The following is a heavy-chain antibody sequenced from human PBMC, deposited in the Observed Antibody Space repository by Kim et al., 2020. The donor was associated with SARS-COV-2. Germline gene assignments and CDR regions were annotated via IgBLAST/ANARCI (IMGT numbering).Heavy chain of an antibody. CDR3: AAWLSGSPSSRYNWFDP. CDR2: IYYSGST. Sequence: SETLSLTCTVSGGSISSGGYYWSWIRQHPGKGLEWIGYIYYSGSTYYNPSLKSRVTISVDTSKNQFSLKLSSVTAADTAVYYCAAWLSGSPSSRYNWFDPWGQGTLVTVSS. D-gene: IGHD1-26*01. CDR1: GGSISSGGYY. J-gene: IGHJ5*02. V-gene: IGHV4-31*03.